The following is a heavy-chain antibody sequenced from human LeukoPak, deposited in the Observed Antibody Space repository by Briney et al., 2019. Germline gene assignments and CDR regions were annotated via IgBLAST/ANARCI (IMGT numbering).Heavy chain of an antibody. CDR2: IYYSGST. Sequence: SETLSLTCTVSGGSINNYYWSWIRQPPGKGLEWIGYIYYSGSTNYNPSLKSRVTISVDTSKNQFSLKLSSVTAADTAVYYCARRSLGIRALDYWGQGTLVTVSS. CDR1: GGSINNYY. D-gene: IGHD7-27*01. V-gene: IGHV4-59*08. J-gene: IGHJ4*02. CDR3: ARRSLGIRALDY.